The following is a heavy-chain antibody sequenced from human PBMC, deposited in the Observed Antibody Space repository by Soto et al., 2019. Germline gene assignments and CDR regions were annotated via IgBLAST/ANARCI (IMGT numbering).Heavy chain of an antibody. D-gene: IGHD6-19*01. J-gene: IGHJ4*02. CDR3: ARGLDSSGWYYYFDY. Sequence: SETLSLTCTVSGGSISSYYWSWIRPPPGKGLEWIGYIYYSGSTNYNPSLKSRVTISVDTSKNQFSLKLSSVTAADTAVYYCARGLDSSGWYYYFDYWGQGTLVTVSS. CDR2: IYYSGST. CDR1: GGSISSYY. V-gene: IGHV4-59*01.